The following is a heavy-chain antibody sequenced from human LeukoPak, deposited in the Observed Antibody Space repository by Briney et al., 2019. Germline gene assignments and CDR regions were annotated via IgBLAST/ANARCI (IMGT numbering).Heavy chain of an antibody. CDR1: GFIFSSYG. Sequence: PGGSLRLSCAASGFIFSSYGMHWVRQAPGKGLEWVAVISLDGSNEYYADSVKGRFTISRDNSKNTLYLQMNSLRAEDTAVYYCASSSSSWFDAFDIWGQGTMVTVSS. CDR3: ASSSSSWFDAFDI. CDR2: ISLDGSNE. D-gene: IGHD6-13*01. V-gene: IGHV3-30*03. J-gene: IGHJ3*02.